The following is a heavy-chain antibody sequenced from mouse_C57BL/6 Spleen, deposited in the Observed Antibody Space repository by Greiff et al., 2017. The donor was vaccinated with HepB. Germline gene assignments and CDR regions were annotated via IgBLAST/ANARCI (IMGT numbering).Heavy chain of an antibody. CDR2: ISDGGSYT. Sequence: EVKLMESGGGLVKPGGSLKLSCAASGFTFSSYAMSWVRQTPEKRLEWVATISDGGSYTYYPDNVKGRFTISRDNAKNNLYLQMSHLKSEDTAMYYCARDRADLLPNAMDYWGQGTSVTVSS. CDR1: GFTFSSYA. CDR3: ARDRADLLPNAMDY. D-gene: IGHD2-1*01. V-gene: IGHV5-4*01. J-gene: IGHJ4*01.